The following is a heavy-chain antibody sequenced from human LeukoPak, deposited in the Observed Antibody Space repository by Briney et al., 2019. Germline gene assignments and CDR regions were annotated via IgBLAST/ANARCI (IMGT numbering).Heavy chain of an antibody. CDR1: GFTFSSYG. D-gene: IGHD6-19*01. J-gene: IGHJ4*02. CDR3: AKDLGSSGWYLFHY. V-gene: IGHV3-30*02. CDR2: IRYDGSNK. Sequence: GGSLRLSCAASGFTFSSYGMHWVRQAPGKGLEWVAFIRYDGSNKYYADSVKGRFTISRDNSKNTLYLQMNSLRAEDTAVYYCAKDLGSSGWYLFHYWGQGTLVTVSS.